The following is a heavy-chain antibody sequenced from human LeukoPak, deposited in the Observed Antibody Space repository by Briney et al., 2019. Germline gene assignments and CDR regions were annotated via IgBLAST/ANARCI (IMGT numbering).Heavy chain of an antibody. CDR1: GFTVSSNY. CDR2: IYSGGST. V-gene: IGHV3-66*02. CDR3: ARDHRLGYFDY. Sequence: GGSLRLSCAASGFTVSSNYMSWVRQAPGKGLEWVSVIYSGGSTYYADSVKGRFTISRDNSKNTLYLQMNSLRAEDTAVYYCARDHRLGYFDYRGQGTLVTVSS. J-gene: IGHJ4*02.